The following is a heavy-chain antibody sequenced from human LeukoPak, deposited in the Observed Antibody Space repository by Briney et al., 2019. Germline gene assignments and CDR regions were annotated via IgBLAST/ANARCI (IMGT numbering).Heavy chain of an antibody. J-gene: IGHJ4*02. CDR3: AKDLGYCSGGSCY. D-gene: IGHD2-15*01. Sequence: PGRSLRLSCAASGFTFSSYAMHWVRQAPGKGLEWVAVISYDGSNKYYADSVKGRFTISRDNSKNTLYLQMNSLRAEDTAVYYCAKDLGYCSGGSCYWGQGTLVTVSS. V-gene: IGHV3-30-3*01. CDR1: GFTFSSYA. CDR2: ISYDGSNK.